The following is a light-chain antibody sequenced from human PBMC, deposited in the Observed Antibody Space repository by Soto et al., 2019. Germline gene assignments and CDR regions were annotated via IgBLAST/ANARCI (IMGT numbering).Light chain of an antibody. CDR1: NSNIGTYT. Sequence: QSVLTQPPSASGTPGQRVIISCSGSNSNIGTYTVNWYLQLPGTAPKLLIYTDYQRPSGVPDRLSGSRSGTSASLAISGLQSEDEADYYCASWDDSLSGGVFGGGTKLTVL. CDR3: ASWDDSLSGGV. CDR2: TDY. V-gene: IGLV1-44*01. J-gene: IGLJ3*02.